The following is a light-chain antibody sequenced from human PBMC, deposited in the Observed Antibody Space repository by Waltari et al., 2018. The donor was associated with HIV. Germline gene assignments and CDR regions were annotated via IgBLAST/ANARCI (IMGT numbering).Light chain of an antibody. CDR1: ALPKQY. J-gene: IGLJ1*01. CDR3: QSADSTGSYPDV. CDR2: KDN. V-gene: IGLV3-25*03. Sequence: SYELTQPPSVSVSPGQTARITCSGDALPKQYAYWYQQKPGQAPLLVIYKDNERPSGIPERFSGSSPGTTVTLTISGVHTEDEADYYCQSADSTGSYPDVFGTGTKVTVL.